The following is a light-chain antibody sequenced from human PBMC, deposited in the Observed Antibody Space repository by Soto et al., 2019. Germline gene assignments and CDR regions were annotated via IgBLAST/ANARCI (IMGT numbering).Light chain of an antibody. J-gene: IGKJ1*01. V-gene: IGKV1-39*01. CDR2: AVS. CDR1: QKISYY. Sequence: GVRRNKTCRASQKISYYLNWYKQTQGRAPKLLIYAVSSLQSGVPSRFTDSVSGTDANINFRRLQTEDAKTDEGQQSYSIAGTFCQGTKVDVK. CDR3: QQSYSIAGT.